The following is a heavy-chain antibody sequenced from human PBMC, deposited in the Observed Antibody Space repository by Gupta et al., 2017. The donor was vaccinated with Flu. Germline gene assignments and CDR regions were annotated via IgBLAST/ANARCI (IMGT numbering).Heavy chain of an antibody. D-gene: IGHD6-13*01. CDR2: TDYRGST. CDR3: ARHAARIAAAGYVY. V-gene: IGHV4-39*01. J-gene: IGHJ4*02. Sequence: RQPPGKGLEWMGSTDYRGSTYYNPSLKSRVTISVDTSKNQFSLKLSSVTAADTAVDYCARHAARIAAAGYVYWGQGTLVTVSS.